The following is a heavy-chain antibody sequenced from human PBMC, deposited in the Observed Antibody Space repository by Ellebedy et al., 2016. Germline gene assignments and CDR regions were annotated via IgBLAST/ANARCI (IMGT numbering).Heavy chain of an antibody. Sequence: ASVKVSCKASGYTFTSYAMHWVRQAPGQRLEWMGWINAGNGNTKYSQKFQGRVTMTRDTSTSTVYMELSSLRSEDTAVYYCARVADHEVFDYWGQGTLVTVSS. J-gene: IGHJ4*02. V-gene: IGHV1-3*01. D-gene: IGHD6-19*01. CDR1: GYTFTSYA. CDR2: INAGNGNT. CDR3: ARVADHEVFDY.